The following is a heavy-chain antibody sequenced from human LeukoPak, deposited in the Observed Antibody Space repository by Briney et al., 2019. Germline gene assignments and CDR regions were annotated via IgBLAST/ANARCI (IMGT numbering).Heavy chain of an antibody. V-gene: IGHV3-23*01. J-gene: IGHJ6*03. CDR2: ISGSGGST. CDR3: AKGTSLSSSWYYYYYMDV. D-gene: IGHD6-13*01. Sequence: GGSLRLSCAASGFTFSSYAMSRVRQAPGKGLEWVSAISGSGGSTYYADSVKGRFTISRDNSKNTLYLQMNSLRAEDTAVYYCAKGTSLSSSWYYYYYMDVWGKGPRSPSP. CDR1: GFTFSSYA.